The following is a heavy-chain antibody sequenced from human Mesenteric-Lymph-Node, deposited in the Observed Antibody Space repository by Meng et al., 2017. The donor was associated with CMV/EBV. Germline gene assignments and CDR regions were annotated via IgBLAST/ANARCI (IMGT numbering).Heavy chain of an antibody. D-gene: IGHD5-18*01. CDR2: INPSDSDT. CDR3: VRRSTAKVTSYYYGLDV. CDR1: GYTLAIYW. V-gene: IGHV5-51*01. J-gene: IGHJ6*02. Sequence: GESLKISCKASGYTLAIYWISWVRRMPGRGLEWMWIINPSDSDTRYSPSFQGHVTISTDKSINTAYLQWSTLEASDTAIYYCVRRSTAKVTSYYYGLDVWGQGTTVTVSS.